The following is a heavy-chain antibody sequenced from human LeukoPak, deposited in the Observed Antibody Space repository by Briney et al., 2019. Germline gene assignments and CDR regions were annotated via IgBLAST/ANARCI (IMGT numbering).Heavy chain of an antibody. CDR1: GLTFDDYA. J-gene: IGHJ6*02. D-gene: IGHD3-10*01. CDR3: AKSRYYAGMDV. V-gene: IGHV3-9*01. CDR2: ISWNSGSI. Sequence: GGSLRLSCAASGLTFDDYAMHWVRQAPGKGLEWVSGISWNSGSIGYADSVKGRFTISRDNAKNSLYLQMNSLRAEDTALYYCAKSRYYAGMDVWGQGTTVTVSS.